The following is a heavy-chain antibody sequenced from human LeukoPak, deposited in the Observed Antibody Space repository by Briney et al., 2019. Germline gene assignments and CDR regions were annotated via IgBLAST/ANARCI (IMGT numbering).Heavy chain of an antibody. V-gene: IGHV3-48*02. CDR2: ISSTGSTI. CDR3: ENSSTANYDNRGYYNSYFYGMDV. J-gene: IGHJ6*02. CDR1: GFTFSRDS. D-gene: IGHD3-22*01. Sequence: GGSLRLSCAASGFTFSRDSMNWVRQAPGKGLEWVSYISSTGSTIYYADSVKGRFTISRDNAKNSLYLQMNSLRDEDTAGFYCENSSTANYDNRGYYNSYFYGMDVWGQGTTVTVSS.